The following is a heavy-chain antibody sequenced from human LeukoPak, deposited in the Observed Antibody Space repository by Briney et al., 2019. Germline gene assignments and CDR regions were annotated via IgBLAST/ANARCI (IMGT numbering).Heavy chain of an antibody. CDR3: ARDRSPYDSSGYPL. CDR2: IYYSGST. D-gene: IGHD3-22*01. J-gene: IGHJ3*01. Sequence: SETLSLTCTVSGGSISSSSYYWGWIRQPPGKGLEWIGSIYYSGSTYYNPSLKSRVTISVDTSKNQFSLKLSSVTAADTAVYYCARDRSPYDSSGYPLWGQGTMVTVSS. V-gene: IGHV4-39*07. CDR1: GGSISSSSYY.